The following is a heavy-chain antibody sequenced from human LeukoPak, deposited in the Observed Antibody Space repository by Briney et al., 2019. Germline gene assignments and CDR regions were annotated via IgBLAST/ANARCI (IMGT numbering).Heavy chain of an antibody. J-gene: IGHJ6*03. V-gene: IGHV4-59*01. CDR3: ARGSFWRGYYYYYYMDV. D-gene: IGHD3-3*01. CDR1: GASLSRYY. Sequence: PSETLSLTCSVSGASLSRYYWSWIRQPPGKGLEWIAYIYYSGSTDYNPSLKSRVTISVDTSKNQFSLKLSSVTAADTAVYYCARGSFWRGYYYYYYMDVWGKGTTVTVSS. CDR2: IYYSGST.